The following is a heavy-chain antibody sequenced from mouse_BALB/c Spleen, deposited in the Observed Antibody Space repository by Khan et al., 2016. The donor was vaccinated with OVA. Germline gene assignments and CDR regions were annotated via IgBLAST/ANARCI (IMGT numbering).Heavy chain of an antibody. CDR1: GFTFSTYG. CDR2: VSTGGGYT. V-gene: IGHV5-6*01. Sequence: EVELVESGGDLVKPGGSLKLSCAASGFTFSTYGMSWVRQTPDKRLVWVATVSTGGGYTYYPDCVKGRFTISRDNAKNTLYLQMSSLKSEDTAMFYCARLAYYYDSEGFAYWGQGTLVTVSA. CDR3: ARLAYYYDSEGFAY. J-gene: IGHJ3*01. D-gene: IGHD1-1*01.